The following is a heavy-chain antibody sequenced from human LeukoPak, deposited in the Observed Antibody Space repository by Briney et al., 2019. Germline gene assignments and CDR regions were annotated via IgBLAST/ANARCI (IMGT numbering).Heavy chain of an antibody. Sequence: ASVKVSCKASGYTFTSYAMNWVRQAPGQGLEWMGWINTNTGNPTYAQGFTRRFVFSLDTSVSTAYLQISSLKAEDTAVYYCARGDGYNYYYYYGMDVWGQGTTVTVSS. J-gene: IGHJ6*02. V-gene: IGHV7-4-1*02. CDR2: INTNTGNP. CDR1: GYTFTSYA. CDR3: ARGDGYNYYYYYGMDV. D-gene: IGHD5-24*01.